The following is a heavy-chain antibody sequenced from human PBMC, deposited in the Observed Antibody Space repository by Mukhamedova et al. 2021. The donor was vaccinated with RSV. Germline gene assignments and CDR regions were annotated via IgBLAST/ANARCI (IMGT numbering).Heavy chain of an antibody. D-gene: IGHD3-3*01. CDR2: INHSGST. Sequence: GEINHSGSTNYNPSLKSRVTISVDTSKNQFSLKLSSVTAADTAVYYCARGGRFDFWSGYPTYYFDYWGQGTLVTVSP. J-gene: IGHJ4*02. CDR3: ARGGRFDFWSGYPTYYFDY. V-gene: IGHV4-34*01.